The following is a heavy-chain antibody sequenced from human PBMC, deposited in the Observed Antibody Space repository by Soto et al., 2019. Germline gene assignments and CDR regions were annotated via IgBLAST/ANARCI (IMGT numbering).Heavy chain of an antibody. Sequence: ASVKVSCKASGGTFSSYAISWVRQAPGQGLEWMGGICPIFGTANYAQKFQGRVTITADESTSTAYMELRSLRSEAKAVYDCARSRYNRGSIAAAGGLPYAFDIWGQGTMVTGS. CDR3: ARSRYNRGSIAAAGGLPYAFDI. CDR2: ICPIFGTA. J-gene: IGHJ3*02. V-gene: IGHV1-69*13. CDR1: GGTFSSYA. D-gene: IGHD6-13*01.